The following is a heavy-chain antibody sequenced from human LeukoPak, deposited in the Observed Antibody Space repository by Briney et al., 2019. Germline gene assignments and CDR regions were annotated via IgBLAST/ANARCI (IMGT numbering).Heavy chain of an antibody. D-gene: IGHD1-26*01. CDR1: GFTFNSYT. Sequence: GGSLRLSCAASGFTFNSYTLHWVRQAPGKGLEWVANIKQDGSEKYYVDSVKGRFTISRDNAKNSLYLQMNSLRAEDTAVYYCAREGVGAGVDYWGQGTLVTVSS. CDR2: IKQDGSEK. V-gene: IGHV3-7*01. J-gene: IGHJ4*02. CDR3: AREGVGAGVDY.